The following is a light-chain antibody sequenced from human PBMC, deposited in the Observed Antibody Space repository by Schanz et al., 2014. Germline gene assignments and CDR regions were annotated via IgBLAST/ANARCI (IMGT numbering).Light chain of an antibody. CDR2: DVT. J-gene: IGLJ1*01. CDR3: CAYAGSNSPFV. CDR1: SSDVGGYNY. V-gene: IGLV2-8*01. Sequence: QSALTQPPSASGSPGQSVTISCTGTSSDVGGYNYVSWYQQHPGKAPKLIISDVTRRPSGVPDRFSGSKSGNAASLTISGLQAEDEADYYCCAYAGSNSPFVFGTGTKLTVL.